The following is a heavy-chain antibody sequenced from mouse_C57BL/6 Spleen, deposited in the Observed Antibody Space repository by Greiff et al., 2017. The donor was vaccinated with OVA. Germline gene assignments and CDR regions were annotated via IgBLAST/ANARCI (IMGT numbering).Heavy chain of an antibody. CDR3: AWTAQATLYYYAMDY. D-gene: IGHD3-2*02. J-gene: IGHJ4*01. CDR2: IWSGGST. V-gene: IGHV2-2*01. Sequence: VKLVESGPGLVQPSQSLSITCTVSGFSLTSYGVHWVRQSPGKGLEWLGVIWSGGSTDYNAAFISRLSISKDNSKSQVFFKMNSLQADDTAIYYCAWTAQATLYYYAMDYWGQGTSVTVSS. CDR1: GFSLTSYG.